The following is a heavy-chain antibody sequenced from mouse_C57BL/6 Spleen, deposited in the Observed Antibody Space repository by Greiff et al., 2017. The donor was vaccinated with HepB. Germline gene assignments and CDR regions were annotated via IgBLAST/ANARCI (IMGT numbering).Heavy chain of an antibody. D-gene: IGHD2-3*01. CDR1: GYAFSSYW. V-gene: IGHV1-80*01. Sequence: VQLKESGAELVKPGASVKISCKASGYAFSSYWMNWVKQRPGKGLEWIGQIYPGDGDTNYNGKFKGKATLTADKSSSTAYMQLSSLTSEDSAVYFCARDGYYWYFDYWGQGTTLTVSS. CDR3: ARDGYYWYFDY. CDR2: IYPGDGDT. J-gene: IGHJ2*01.